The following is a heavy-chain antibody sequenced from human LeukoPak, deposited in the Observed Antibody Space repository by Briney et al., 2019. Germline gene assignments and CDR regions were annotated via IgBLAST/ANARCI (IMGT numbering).Heavy chain of an antibody. CDR1: GFTFSSYA. CDR2: ISYDGSNK. V-gene: IGHV3-30*04. J-gene: IGHJ5*02. Sequence: PGGSLRLSCAASGFTFSSYAMHWVRQAPGKGLEWVAVISYDGSNKYYADSVKGRFTISRDNSKNTLYLQMNSLRAEDTAVYYCAKDEEYCSGGSCYPYNWFDPWGQGTLVTVSS. D-gene: IGHD2-15*01. CDR3: AKDEEYCSGGSCYPYNWFDP.